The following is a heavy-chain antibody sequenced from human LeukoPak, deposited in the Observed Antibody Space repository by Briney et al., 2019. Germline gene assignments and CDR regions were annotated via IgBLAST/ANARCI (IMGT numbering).Heavy chain of an antibody. CDR3: ARSSYYYGADAFDI. V-gene: IGHV4-59*01. CDR1: GGSISSYY. Sequence: SETLSLTCTVSGGSISSYYWSWIRQPPGKGLEWIGYIYYSGSTNYNPSLKSRVTISADTSKNQFSLKLSSVTAADTAVYYCARSSYYYGADAFDIWGQGTMVNIFS. D-gene: IGHD3-10*01. J-gene: IGHJ3*02. CDR2: IYYSGST.